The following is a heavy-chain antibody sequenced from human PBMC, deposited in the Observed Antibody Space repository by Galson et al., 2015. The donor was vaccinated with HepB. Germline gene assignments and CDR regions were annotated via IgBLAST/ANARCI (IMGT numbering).Heavy chain of an antibody. V-gene: IGHV3-23*01. CDR1: GFTFDSYT. CDR2: ISDTGGST. J-gene: IGHJ6*02. CDR3: AKDDGLRGVRGVQGYFVYRYYGMDV. Sequence: SLRLSCAASGFTFDSYTMNWVRQAPGKGLEWVSTISDTGGSTYFADSVKGRFTISRDNAKNALYLLMSRLRADDTAVYYCAKDDGLRGVRGVQGYFVYRYYGMDVWGPGTTVTVSS. D-gene: IGHD3-10*01.